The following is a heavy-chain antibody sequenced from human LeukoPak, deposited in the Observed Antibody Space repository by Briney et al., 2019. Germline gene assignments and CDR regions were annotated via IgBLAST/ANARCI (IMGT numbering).Heavy chain of an antibody. CDR1: GYTFTGYY. J-gene: IGHJ4*02. Sequence: ASVKVSCKASGYTFTGYYMHWVRQAPGQGLEWMGWINPNSGGTNYAQKFQGRVTITRDTSISTAYMELSRLRSDATAVYYCARPQEARDSDYEGDPFDYWGQGTLVTVSS. D-gene: IGHD5-12*01. CDR3: ARPQEARDSDYEGDPFDY. V-gene: IGHV1-2*02. CDR2: INPNSGGT.